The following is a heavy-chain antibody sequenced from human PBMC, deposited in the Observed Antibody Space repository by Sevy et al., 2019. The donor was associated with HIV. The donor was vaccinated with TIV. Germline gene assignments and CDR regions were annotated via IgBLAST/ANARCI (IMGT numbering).Heavy chain of an antibody. D-gene: IGHD2-21*02. J-gene: IGHJ2*01. CDR1: GYTFDNYD. V-gene: IGHV1-8*01. CDR2: MNPNRGNT. Sequence: ASVKVSCQASGYTFDNYDINWVRQATGQGLEWMGWMNPNRGNTGYAEKFQGRVTMSRVSSIRTAYMELNGLTSEDTAVYYCTGGHSFTYAKRGDWLNWYFDVWGRGTLVTVSS. CDR3: TGGHSFTYAKRGDWLNWYFDV.